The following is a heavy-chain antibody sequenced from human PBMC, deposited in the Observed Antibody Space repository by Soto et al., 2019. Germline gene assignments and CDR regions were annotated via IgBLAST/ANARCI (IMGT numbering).Heavy chain of an antibody. CDR3: AIDRNYDFCRGYSHYYSFMDV. CDR1: GFTFSSYW. V-gene: IGHV3-74*01. J-gene: IGHJ6*03. D-gene: IGHD3-3*01. CDR2: INSDGSST. Sequence: EVQLVESGGGLVQPGGSLRLSCAASGFTFSSYWMHWVRQAPGKGLVWVSRINSDGSSTSYAYSVKGRFTISRDNAKNSLYRQMNSLRAEATAVYYCAIDRNYDFCRGYSHYYSFMDVWGKGSTVTVSS.